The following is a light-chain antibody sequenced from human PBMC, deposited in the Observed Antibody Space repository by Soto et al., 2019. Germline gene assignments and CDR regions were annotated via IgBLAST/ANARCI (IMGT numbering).Light chain of an antibody. V-gene: IGKV3-20*01. Sequence: EIVLTQSPGTLSLSPGERATLSCRASQRVSSSYLAWYQQKPGQAPRLLIYGASSRATGIPDRFSGSGSGTDFTLSISRLEPEDFAAYYCQQYGSSPMYTFGQGTKLEIK. CDR2: GAS. CDR3: QQYGSSPMYT. J-gene: IGKJ2*01. CDR1: QRVSSSY.